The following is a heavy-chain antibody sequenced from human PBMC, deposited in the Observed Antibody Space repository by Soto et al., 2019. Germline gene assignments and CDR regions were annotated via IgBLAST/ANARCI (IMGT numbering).Heavy chain of an antibody. Sequence: QVQLVQSGAEVKKPGSSVKVSCTASGGTFSSYAINWVRQAPGQGLEWMGGIIPIFATADYAQKFQGRVTITADESTSTAYMELSSLRSDDTAVYYCAQCLLGVNYYYGMDVWGQGTTVTVSS. D-gene: IGHD3-16*01. CDR3: AQCLLGVNYYYGMDV. CDR2: IIPIFATA. J-gene: IGHJ6*02. V-gene: IGHV1-69*12. CDR1: GGTFSSYA.